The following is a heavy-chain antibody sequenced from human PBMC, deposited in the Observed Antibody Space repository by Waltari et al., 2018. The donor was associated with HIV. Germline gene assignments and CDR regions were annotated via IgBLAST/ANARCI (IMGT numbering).Heavy chain of an antibody. CDR1: GGSFSGHY. D-gene: IGHD6-19*01. J-gene: IGHJ4*02. Sequence: QVQLQQWGAGLLKPSETLSLTCAVYGGSFSGHYWSWVRQPPGKGLEWMGEINHSGSTNYNPSLNSRVTISVDTSKNQFSLKLSSVTAADTAVYYCARLHSSGWYGNGRGFDYWGQGTLVTVSS. V-gene: IGHV4-34*01. CDR2: INHSGST. CDR3: ARLHSSGWYGNGRGFDY.